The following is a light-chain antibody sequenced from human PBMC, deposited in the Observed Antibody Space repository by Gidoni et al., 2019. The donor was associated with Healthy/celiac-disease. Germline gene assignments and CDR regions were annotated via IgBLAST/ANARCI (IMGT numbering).Light chain of an antibody. CDR3: QAWDSSTHVV. Sequence: SYELPQPPSLSASPGQTASITCSGAKLGNKYASWYQQKPGRPPILVIYQDSKRPSGIPERFSGSNSGNTATLTISGTQAMDEADYYCQAWDSSTHVVFGGGTKLTVL. V-gene: IGLV3-1*01. J-gene: IGLJ2*01. CDR2: QDS. CDR1: KLGNKY.